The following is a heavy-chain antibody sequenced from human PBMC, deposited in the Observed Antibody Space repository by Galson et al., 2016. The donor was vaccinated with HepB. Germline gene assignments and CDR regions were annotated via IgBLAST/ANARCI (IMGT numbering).Heavy chain of an antibody. D-gene: IGHD1-1*01. Sequence: CAISGDSVSNKNAAWTWIRQSPSRGLEWLGRTYYTSKWFNDYGVSVRGRISISADTSKNQFSLQLNSVTPEDSAVYYCARDLRGTTLVHVSYSYMDVWGKGTTVTVSS. J-gene: IGHJ6*03. V-gene: IGHV6-1*01. CDR1: GDSVSNKNAA. CDR2: TYYTSKWFN. CDR3: ARDLRGTTLVHVSYSYMDV.